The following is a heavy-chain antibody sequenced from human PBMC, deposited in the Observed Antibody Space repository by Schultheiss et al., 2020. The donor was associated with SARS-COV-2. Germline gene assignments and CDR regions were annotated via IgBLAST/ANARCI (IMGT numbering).Heavy chain of an antibody. CDR2: ISSSSSYI. J-gene: IGHJ4*02. V-gene: IGHV3-21*01. CDR3: ARDYLNLPRLPGTGVGPPPD. Sequence: GESLKISCAASGFTFSSYSMNWVRQAPGKGLEWVSSISSSSSYIYYADSVKGRFTISRDNAKNSLYLQMNSLRAEDTAVYYCARDYLNLPRLPGTGVGPPPDWGQGTLVTVSS. D-gene: IGHD1-7*01. CDR1: GFTFSSYS.